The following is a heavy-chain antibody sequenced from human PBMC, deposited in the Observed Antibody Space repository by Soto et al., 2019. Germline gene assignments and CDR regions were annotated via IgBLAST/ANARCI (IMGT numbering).Heavy chain of an antibody. CDR1: GGSISNYY. CDR2: VYRTGST. J-gene: IGHJ4*02. Sequence: SETLSLTCTGSGGSISNYYWSCIRQPPGKGLEWIGEVYRTGSTNYNPSLESRLTISVDKSKNQFSLKLTSVTAADTAVYYCARARATIAAAAIFDCWGQGTLVTVSS. V-gene: IGHV4-59*12. CDR3: ARARATIAAAAIFDC. D-gene: IGHD6-13*01.